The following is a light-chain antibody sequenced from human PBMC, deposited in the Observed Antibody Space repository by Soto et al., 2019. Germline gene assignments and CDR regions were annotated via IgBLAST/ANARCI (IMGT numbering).Light chain of an antibody. CDR3: QQYNSYSPEYT. CDR2: DAS. CDR1: QSISSW. V-gene: IGKV1-5*01. Sequence: DIQMTQSPSTLSASVGDRVTITCRASQSISSWLAWYQQKPGKAPKLLIYDASSLESGVPSRFSGSGSGTEFTLTISSLQPDDFATYYCQQYNSYSPEYTFGQGTKLDIK. J-gene: IGKJ2*01.